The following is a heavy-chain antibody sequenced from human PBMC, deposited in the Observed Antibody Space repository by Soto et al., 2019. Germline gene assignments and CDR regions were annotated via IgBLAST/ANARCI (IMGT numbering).Heavy chain of an antibody. V-gene: IGHV4-59*08. J-gene: IGHJ6*02. CDR3: ARQGFGQLHGLVDV. CDR2: IHHSGSP. CDR1: GGSITSHY. Sequence: QVQLQESGPGLVKPSETLSLTCSVSGGSITSHYCSWFRQPPGKGLEWIGYIHHSGSPSYNPSHKSRVPMSLDTTKNEFSLKVSSVTAADTALYYCARQGFGQLHGLVDVWGPGTTVTVSS. D-gene: IGHD3-10*01.